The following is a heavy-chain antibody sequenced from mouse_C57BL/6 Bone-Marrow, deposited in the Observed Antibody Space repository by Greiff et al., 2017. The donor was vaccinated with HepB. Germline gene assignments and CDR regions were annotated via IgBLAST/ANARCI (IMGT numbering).Heavy chain of an antibody. Sequence: QVQLQQPGAELVKPGASVKMSCKASGYTFTSYWMHWVKQRPGQGLEWIGYINPSSGYTKYNQKFKDKATLTADKSSSTAYMQLSSLTYEDSAVYYCARGKGLPKAMDYWVKEPQSPSPQ. J-gene: IGHJ4*01. D-gene: IGHD5-5*01. CDR3: ARGKGLPKAMDY. CDR1: GYTFTSYW. V-gene: IGHV1-7*01. CDR2: INPSSGYT.